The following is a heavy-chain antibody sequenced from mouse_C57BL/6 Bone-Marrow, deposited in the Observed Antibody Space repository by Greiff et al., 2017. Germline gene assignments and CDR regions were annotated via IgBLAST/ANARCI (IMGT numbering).Heavy chain of an antibody. CDR1: GYTFTSYW. CDR2: FVPNSGGT. CDR3: ASERWLIESWFAY. J-gene: IGHJ3*01. V-gene: IGHV1-72*01. D-gene: IGHD2-3*01. Sequence: QVQLQQPGAELVKPGASVKLSCKASGYTFTSYWLHWVKQRPGRGLVWIGRFVPNSGGTTYNEKFKSKATLTVAKHTSTAYMQLSSLTSEDAAVDYCASERWLIESWFAYWRQGTMVTVSA.